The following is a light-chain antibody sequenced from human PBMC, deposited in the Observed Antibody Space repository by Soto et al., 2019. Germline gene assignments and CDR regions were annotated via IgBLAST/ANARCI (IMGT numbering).Light chain of an antibody. J-gene: IGKJ2*01. Sequence: EIVVTQSPGTLSLSPGERATLCCRASQSVSATYLAWYQQKPGQAPRLLIYGASNRSTGIPDRFTGSWSGTDFTLTISRLEPEDFAVYFCQQYVSSPMYTFGQGNKLELK. V-gene: IGKV3-20*01. CDR3: QQYVSSPMYT. CDR2: GAS. CDR1: QSVSATY.